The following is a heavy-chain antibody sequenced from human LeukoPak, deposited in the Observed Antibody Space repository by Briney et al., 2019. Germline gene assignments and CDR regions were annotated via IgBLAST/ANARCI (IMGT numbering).Heavy chain of an antibody. Sequence: GGSLRLSCAASGFTFSSYGMHWVRQAPGKGLEGVAVIWNDGSNKYYADSVKGRFTISGDNSKNTLYLQMNSLRAEDTAVYYCARDGRYTEFDYWGQGTLVTVSS. V-gene: IGHV3-33*01. CDR3: ARDGRYTEFDY. CDR2: IWNDGSNK. J-gene: IGHJ4*02. D-gene: IGHD5-18*01. CDR1: GFTFSSYG.